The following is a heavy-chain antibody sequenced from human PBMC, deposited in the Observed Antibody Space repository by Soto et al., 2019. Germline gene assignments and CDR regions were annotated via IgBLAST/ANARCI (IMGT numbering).Heavy chain of an antibody. V-gene: IGHV4-59*08. D-gene: IGHD3-10*01. CDR3: ERQPYASGAYYFDY. CDR2: IFHTGST. J-gene: IGHJ4*02. Sequence: PSETLSLTCTVSGGSISGYYWSWIRQPPGKGLEWIGYIFHTGSTNYNPSLKSRVTMSVDTSKNQFSLRLSSVTAADTAVYYCERQPYASGAYYFDYWGQGALVTVSS. CDR1: GGSISGYY.